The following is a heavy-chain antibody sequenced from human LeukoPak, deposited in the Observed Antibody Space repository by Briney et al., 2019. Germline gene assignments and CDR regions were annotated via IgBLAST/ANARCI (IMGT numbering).Heavy chain of an antibody. J-gene: IGHJ3*01. D-gene: IGHD5-24*01. Sequence: GGSLRLSCAASGFTFSAYSMNWVRQAPGKGLEWVSSISTSSSYIYYADSVKCRFTVSRDNSKNSLFLQMNSLRAEDTALYYCARDLEMGTIRNGFDVWGQGTIVSVSS. CDR3: ARDLEMGTIRNGFDV. V-gene: IGHV3-21*01. CDR1: GFTFSAYS. CDR2: ISTSSSYI.